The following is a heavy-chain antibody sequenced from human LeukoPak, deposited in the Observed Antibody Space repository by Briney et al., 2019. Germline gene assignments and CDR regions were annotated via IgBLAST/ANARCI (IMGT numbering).Heavy chain of an antibody. Sequence: SETLSLTCTVSGGSISSSSYYWGWIRQPPGKGLEWIGHIYYSGSTYYNPSLKSRVTISVDTSKTQFSLKLSSVTAADTAVYYCARPGPSSNNYAVDYWGPGTLVTVSS. D-gene: IGHD2-2*01. J-gene: IGHJ4*02. CDR2: IYYSGST. CDR1: GGSISSSSYY. V-gene: IGHV4-39*01. CDR3: ARPGPSSNNYAVDY.